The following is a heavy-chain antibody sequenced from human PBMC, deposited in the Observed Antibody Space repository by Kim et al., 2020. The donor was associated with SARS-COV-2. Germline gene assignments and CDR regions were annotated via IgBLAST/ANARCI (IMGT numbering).Heavy chain of an antibody. Sequence: GGSLRLSCAASGFTFSSYAMSWVRQAPGKGLEWVSAISGSGGSTYYADSVKGRFTISRDNSKNTLYLQMNSLRAEDTAVYYCAKDSEPQFTVTTFTYFDYWGQGTLVTVSS. J-gene: IGHJ4*02. CDR1: GFTFSSYA. CDR3: AKDSEPQFTVTTFTYFDY. CDR2: ISGSGGST. D-gene: IGHD4-17*01. V-gene: IGHV3-23*01.